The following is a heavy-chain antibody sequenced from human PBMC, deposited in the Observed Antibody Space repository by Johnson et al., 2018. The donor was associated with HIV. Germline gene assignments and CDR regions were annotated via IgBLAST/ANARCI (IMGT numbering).Heavy chain of an antibody. D-gene: IGHD2-2*01. J-gene: IGHJ3*02. CDR2: ISWNSGSI. CDR1: GFTFSSYW. V-gene: IGHV3-9*01. CDR3: AKERGGYCSSTSCYGDAFDI. Sequence: EVQLVESGGGLVQPGGSLRLSCAASGFTFSSYWMHWVRQAPGKGLVWVSGISWNSGSIGYADSVKGRFTISRDNAKNSLYLQMNSLRAEDTALYYCAKERGGYCSSTSCYGDAFDIWGQGTMVTVSS.